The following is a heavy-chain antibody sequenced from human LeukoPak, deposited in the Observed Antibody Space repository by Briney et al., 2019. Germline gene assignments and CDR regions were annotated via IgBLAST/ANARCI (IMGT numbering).Heavy chain of an antibody. CDR3: AKADCSSTSCYKDY. Sequence: GGSLRLSCAASGFTFSSYAMSWVRQAPGKGLEWVSAISGSGGSTYYADSVKGRFTISRDNSKNTLYLQMNSLRAEDTAVYYCAKADCSSTSCYKDYWGQGTLVTVSS. CDR2: ISGSGGST. D-gene: IGHD2-2*02. J-gene: IGHJ4*02. V-gene: IGHV3-23*01. CDR1: GFTFSSYA.